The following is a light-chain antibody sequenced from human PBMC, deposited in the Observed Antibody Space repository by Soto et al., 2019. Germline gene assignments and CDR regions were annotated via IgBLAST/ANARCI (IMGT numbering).Light chain of an antibody. J-gene: IGLJ1*01. Sequence: QSVLTQPASVSGSPGQSITISCTGTSSDVGGYNYVSWYQQHPGKAPKLMIYEVSNRPSGVSNRFSGFKSGSTASLTISGLQAEDEADYYCSSYTSSSSYVFGTGTKVTVL. V-gene: IGLV2-14*01. CDR1: SSDVGGYNY. CDR3: SSYTSSSSYV. CDR2: EVS.